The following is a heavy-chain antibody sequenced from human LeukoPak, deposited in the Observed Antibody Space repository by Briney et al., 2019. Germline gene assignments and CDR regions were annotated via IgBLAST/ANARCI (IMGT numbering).Heavy chain of an antibody. Sequence: GGSLRLSCAASGFTVSSNYMSWVRQAPGKGLEWVSVIYSGGSTYYADSVKGRFTISRDNSKNTLNLQMNSLRAEDTAVYYCARLYGDDGYKPGDYWGQGTLVTVSS. CDR1: GFTVSSNY. J-gene: IGHJ4*02. V-gene: IGHV3-66*04. CDR3: ARLYGDDGYKPGDY. D-gene: IGHD5-24*01. CDR2: IYSGGST.